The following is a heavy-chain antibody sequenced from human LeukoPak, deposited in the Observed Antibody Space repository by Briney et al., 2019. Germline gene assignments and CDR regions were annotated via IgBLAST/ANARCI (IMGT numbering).Heavy chain of an antibody. CDR1: GGSISSYY. V-gene: IGHV4-59*01. CDR2: IYYSGST. D-gene: IGHD2-15*01. Sequence: PSETLSLTCAVSGGSISSYYWSWIRQPPGKGLEWIGYIYYSGSTKYNPSLKSRVTISVDTSKNQFSLKLSSVTAADTAVYYCAREKGGYDAFDIWGQGTRVTVSS. CDR3: AREKGGYDAFDI. J-gene: IGHJ3*02.